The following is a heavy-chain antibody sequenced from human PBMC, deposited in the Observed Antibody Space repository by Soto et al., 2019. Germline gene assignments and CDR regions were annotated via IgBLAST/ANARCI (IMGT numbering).Heavy chain of an antibody. CDR3: ARDGVGASSSWPIDY. CDR1: GYTFTSYA. Sequence: QVQLVQSGAEVKKPGASVKVSCKASGYTFTSYAMHWVRQAPGQRLEWMGWINAGNGNTKYSQKFQGRVTITRDTSASTAYMELGSLRSEDTAVYYGARDGVGASSSWPIDYWGQGTLVTVSS. J-gene: IGHJ4*02. V-gene: IGHV1-3*01. D-gene: IGHD6-13*01. CDR2: INAGNGNT.